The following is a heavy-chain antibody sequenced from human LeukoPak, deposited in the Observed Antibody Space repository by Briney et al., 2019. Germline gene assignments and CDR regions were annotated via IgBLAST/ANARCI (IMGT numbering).Heavy chain of an antibody. J-gene: IGHJ5*02. D-gene: IGHD2-2*01. CDR3: AREGIVVVPAGFDP. V-gene: IGHV1-2*02. CDR2: INPNSGGT. CDR1: GYTFTGYY. Sequence: ASVKVSCKASGYTFTGYYMHWVRQAPGQELEWMGWINPNSGGTNYAQKFQGRVTMTRDTSISTAYMELSRLRSDDTAVYYCAREGIVVVPAGFDPWGQGTLVTVSS.